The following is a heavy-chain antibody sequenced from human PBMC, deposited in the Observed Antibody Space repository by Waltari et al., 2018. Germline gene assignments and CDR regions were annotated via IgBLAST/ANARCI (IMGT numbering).Heavy chain of an antibody. J-gene: IGHJ4*02. CDR3: VSFVASGTTRIDY. V-gene: IGHV3-23*01. CDR2: ITAGADSA. Sequence: VRFLESGGGLVQPGGSLRLSCEVSGFSFSSYAMTWVRQVPGKGPMWVSSITAGADSASYADSVKGRFTISRDNPKNILYLQMNSLGVEDTAVYFCVSFVASGTTRIDYWGQGTLVTVSS. CDR1: GFSFSSYA. D-gene: IGHD3-10*01.